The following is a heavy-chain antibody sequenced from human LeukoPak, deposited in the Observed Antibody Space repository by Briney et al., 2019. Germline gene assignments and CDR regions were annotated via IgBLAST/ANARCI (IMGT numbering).Heavy chain of an antibody. CDR1: GYTFTGHY. D-gene: IGHD4-17*01. Sequence: EASVKASCKASGYTFTGHYMHWVRQAPGQGLEWMGWINPNSGGTNYAQKFQGRVTMTRDTSISTAYMELSRLRSDDTAVYYCARYDGDYELFDYWGQGTLVTVSS. J-gene: IGHJ4*02. CDR3: ARYDGDYELFDY. V-gene: IGHV1-2*02. CDR2: INPNSGGT.